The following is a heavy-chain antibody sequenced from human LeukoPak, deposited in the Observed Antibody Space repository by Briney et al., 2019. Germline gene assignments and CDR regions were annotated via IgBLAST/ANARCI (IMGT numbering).Heavy chain of an antibody. D-gene: IGHD5-18*01. CDR2: IYPGDFHT. CDR3: ARGDECKRIQPYFDY. V-gene: IGHV5-51*01. CDR1: GYSFTNYW. J-gene: IGHJ4*02. Sequence: GESLKISCKGSGYSFTNYWIGWVRQMPGKGLEWMGIIYPGDFHTRYSPSFQGQVTISADTSISTAYLQWSSLEASDTAMYYCARGDECKRIQPYFDYWGQGTLVTVSS.